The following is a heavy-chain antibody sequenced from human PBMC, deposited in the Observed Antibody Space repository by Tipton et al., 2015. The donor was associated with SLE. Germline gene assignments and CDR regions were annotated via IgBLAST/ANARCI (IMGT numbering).Heavy chain of an antibody. CDR3: ARGLVGATNFDY. D-gene: IGHD1-26*01. Sequence: QSGPEVKKPGASVKVSCKASGYTFTSYDINWVRQATGQGLEWMGWMNPNSGNTGYAQKFQGRVTMTRNTSISTPYMELSSLRSEDTAVYYCARGLVGATNFDYWGQGTLVTVSS. V-gene: IGHV1-8*02. CDR1: GYTFTSYD. J-gene: IGHJ4*02. CDR2: MNPNSGNT.